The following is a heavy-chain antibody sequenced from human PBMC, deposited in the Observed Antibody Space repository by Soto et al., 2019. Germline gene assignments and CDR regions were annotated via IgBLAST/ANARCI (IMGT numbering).Heavy chain of an antibody. Sequence: EVQLLESGGGLVQPGGSLRLSCAASGFTFSSYAMSWVRQAPGKGLEWVSAISGSGGSTYYADSVKGRFTISRDNSKNTLDLQMNSLRAEDTAVYYCAKDLAVAGMRGDAFDIWGQGTMVTVSS. CDR3: AKDLAVAGMRGDAFDI. CDR2: ISGSGGST. J-gene: IGHJ3*02. V-gene: IGHV3-23*01. D-gene: IGHD6-19*01. CDR1: GFTFSSYA.